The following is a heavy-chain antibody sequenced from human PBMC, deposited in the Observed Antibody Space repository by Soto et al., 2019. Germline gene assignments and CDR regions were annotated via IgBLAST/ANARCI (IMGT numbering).Heavy chain of an antibody. CDR2: VSTSNGNT. V-gene: IGHV1-18*04. J-gene: IGHJ4*02. Sequence: RASVKLSCKASGYMFTYYYIHWVRQAPGQGLEWMGWVSTSNGNTNYLQNLQGRVTMTTDTSTTTATMDLRSLTPDDTAVYYCVRDSFGHAVFDYWSQGTLVTVSS. CDR3: VRDSFGHAVFDY. D-gene: IGHD2-15*01. CDR1: GYMFTYYY.